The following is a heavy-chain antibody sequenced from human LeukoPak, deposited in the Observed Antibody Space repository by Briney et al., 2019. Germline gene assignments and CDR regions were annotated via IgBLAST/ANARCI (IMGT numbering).Heavy chain of an antibody. CDR2: IYYSGST. Sequence: SETLSLTCTVSGGSISSYYWSWIRQPPGKGLEWIGYIYYSGSTNYNPSLKSRVTILVDTSKNQFSLKLSSVTAADTAVYYCARLDMGYYYGSGNYLDPWGQGTLVTVSS. CDR1: GGSISSYY. V-gene: IGHV4-59*08. J-gene: IGHJ5*02. CDR3: ARLDMGYYYGSGNYLDP. D-gene: IGHD3-10*01.